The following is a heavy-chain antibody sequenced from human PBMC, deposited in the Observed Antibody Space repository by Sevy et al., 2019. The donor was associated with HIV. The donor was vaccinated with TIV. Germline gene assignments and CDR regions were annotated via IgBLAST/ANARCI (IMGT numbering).Heavy chain of an antibody. Sequence: SETLSLTCAVSGYSISSGYYWGWIRQPPGKGLELIGSIYHSGSTYYNPSLKGRVTISVDTSKNQFSLKLSSVTAADTAVYYCVRRWGSTSCYIDYWGQGTLVTVSS. J-gene: IGHJ4*02. CDR2: IYHSGST. V-gene: IGHV4-38-2*01. D-gene: IGHD2-2*02. CDR1: GYSISSGYY. CDR3: VRRWGSTSCYIDY.